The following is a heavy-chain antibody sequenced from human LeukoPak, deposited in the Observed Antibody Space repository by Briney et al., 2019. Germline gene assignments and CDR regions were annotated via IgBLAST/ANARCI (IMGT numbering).Heavy chain of an antibody. CDR2: IYPGDSDT. D-gene: IGHD6-13*01. Sequence: PGESLKISCQGSGYSFTSYWIGWVRQLPGKGLEWMGIIYPGDSDTRYSPSFQGQVTISADKSISTACLQWSSLKASDTAMYYCAAGMAAREKYYFDYWGQGTLVTVSS. CDR3: AAGMAAREKYYFDY. V-gene: IGHV5-51*01. J-gene: IGHJ4*02. CDR1: GYSFTSYW.